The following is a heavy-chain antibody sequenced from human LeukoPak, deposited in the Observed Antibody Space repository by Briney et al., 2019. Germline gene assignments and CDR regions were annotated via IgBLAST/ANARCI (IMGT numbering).Heavy chain of an antibody. CDR3: ARQGFLGTNWFDP. CDR1: GYSISSGYY. CDR2: IYHSGST. D-gene: IGHD3-16*01. Sequence: PSETLSLTCAVSGYSISSGYYWGWIRQPPGKGLEWIGSIYHSGSTYYNPSLKSRVTISVDTSKNQFSLKLSSVTAADTAVYYCARQGFLGTNWFDPWGQGTLVTVSS. V-gene: IGHV4-38-2*01. J-gene: IGHJ5*02.